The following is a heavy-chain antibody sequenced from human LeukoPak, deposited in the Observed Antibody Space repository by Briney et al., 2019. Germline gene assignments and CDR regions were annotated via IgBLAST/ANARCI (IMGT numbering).Heavy chain of an antibody. CDR1: GYTFTDCY. CDR3: ARDAWLVGTTNLYYFDY. D-gene: IGHD1-26*01. Sequence: ASVKVSFKTSGYTFTDCYLHWVRQAPGQGLEWMGWINPNSGGTHYAQKFQGRVTMTRDPSISTAYMALTRLRSDDTAVYYCARDAWLVGTTNLYYFDYWGQGTLVTVSS. CDR2: INPNSGGT. V-gene: IGHV1-2*02. J-gene: IGHJ4*02.